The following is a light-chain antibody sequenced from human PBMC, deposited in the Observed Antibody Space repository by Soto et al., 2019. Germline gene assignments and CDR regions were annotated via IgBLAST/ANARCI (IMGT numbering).Light chain of an antibody. CDR1: PSFSSY. CDR3: QQRYKTPYT. J-gene: IGKJ2*01. V-gene: IGKV1-39*01. CDR2: AAS. Sequence: DIQMTQYPSSLSSSGGDRVILTCRASPSFSSYLNWYQHKPGKAPKVLIYAASSLQRGVTSRFSGRGSGTDFTRTNSSLQPEEFATYYCQQRYKTPYTFGQGTKREIK.